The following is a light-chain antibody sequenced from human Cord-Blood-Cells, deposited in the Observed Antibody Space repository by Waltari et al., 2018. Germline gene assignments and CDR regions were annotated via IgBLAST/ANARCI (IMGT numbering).Light chain of an antibody. CDR2: ECS. J-gene: IGLJ3*02. CDR3: CSYAGSSTWV. Sequence: QPALTQPASVSGSPGQSITISCTGTSSDVGSYNLVSWYQQHPGKAPKLIIYECSKRPSGVSNRFSRSKSGNTASLTISGLQAEDEADYYCCSYAGSSTWVFGGGTKLTVL. V-gene: IGLV2-23*01. CDR1: SSDVGSYNL.